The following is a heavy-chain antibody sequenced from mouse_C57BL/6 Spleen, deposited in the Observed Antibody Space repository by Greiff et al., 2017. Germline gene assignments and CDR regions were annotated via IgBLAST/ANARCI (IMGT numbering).Heavy chain of an antibody. CDR3: ARERGITTVVATPYAMDY. Sequence: VQLQQSGAELVKPGASVKISCKASGYAFSSYWMNWVKQRPGKGLEWIGQIYPGDGDTNYNGKFKGKATLTADKSSSTAYMQLSSLTSEDSAVXFCARERGITTVVATPYAMDYWGQGTSVTVSS. J-gene: IGHJ4*01. V-gene: IGHV1-80*01. CDR1: GYAFSSYW. CDR2: IYPGDGDT. D-gene: IGHD1-1*01.